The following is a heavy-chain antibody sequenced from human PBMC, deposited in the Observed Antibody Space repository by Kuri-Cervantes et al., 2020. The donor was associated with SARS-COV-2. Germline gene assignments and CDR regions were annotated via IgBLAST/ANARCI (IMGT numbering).Heavy chain of an antibody. CDR1: GGTFSSYA. CDR2: IITIFSTA. V-gene: IGHV1-69*06. Sequence: SRKVCWKASGGTFSSYAISWARQAPGQGLDWMGGIITIFSTANYAQKFQSRVTITADKSTSTAYMELSSLRSEDTAVYYCARDAIRDGYNEGYWGQGTLVTVSS. D-gene: IGHD5-24*01. CDR3: ARDAIRDGYNEGY. J-gene: IGHJ4*02.